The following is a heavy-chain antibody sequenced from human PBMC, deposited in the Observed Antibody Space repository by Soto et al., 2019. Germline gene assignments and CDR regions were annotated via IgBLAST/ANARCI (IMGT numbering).Heavy chain of an antibody. J-gene: IGHJ4*02. CDR2: LYWDDDK. Sequence: QITLKESGPTLVKPTQTLTLTCTFSGFSLSTSGVGVGWIRQPPGKALEWLAFLYWDDDKRYSPSLKSRLTIPKDTSKHPVLLTMTNMDTVDTATYYCARTSVNWGSRGLVDYWGQGTLVTVAS. V-gene: IGHV2-5*02. D-gene: IGHD7-27*01. CDR3: ARTSVNWGSRGLVDY. CDR1: GFSLSTSGVG.